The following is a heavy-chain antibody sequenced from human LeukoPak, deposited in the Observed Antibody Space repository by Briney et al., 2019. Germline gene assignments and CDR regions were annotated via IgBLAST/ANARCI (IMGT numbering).Heavy chain of an antibody. Sequence: GGSLRLSCAASGFTLSGSAMHWVRQASGKGLEWVGRIRSKANSYATAYAASVKGRFTISRDDSKNTAYLQMNSLKTEDTAVYYCTRQVHCGGDCLRDYWGQGTLVTVSS. J-gene: IGHJ4*02. V-gene: IGHV3-73*01. CDR1: GFTLSGSA. D-gene: IGHD2-21*02. CDR2: IRSKANSYAT. CDR3: TRQVHCGGDCLRDY.